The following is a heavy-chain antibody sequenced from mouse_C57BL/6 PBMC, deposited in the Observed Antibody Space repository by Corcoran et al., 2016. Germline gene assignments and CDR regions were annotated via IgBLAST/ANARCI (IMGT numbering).Heavy chain of an antibody. CDR1: GYTFTDYY. V-gene: IGHV1-26*01. Sequence: EVQLQQSGPELVKPGASVKISCKASGYTFTDYYMNWVKQSHGKSLEWIGDINPNNGGTSYNQKFKGKATLTVDKSSSTAYMELRSLTSEDSAVYYCARRHDYDGYFDVWGTGTTVTVSS. CDR2: INPNNGGT. CDR3: ARRHDYDGYFDV. D-gene: IGHD2-4*01. J-gene: IGHJ1*03.